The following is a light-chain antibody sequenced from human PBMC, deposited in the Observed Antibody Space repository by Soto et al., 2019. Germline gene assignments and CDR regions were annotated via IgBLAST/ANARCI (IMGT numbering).Light chain of an antibody. J-gene: IGKJ4*01. CDR2: KAS. V-gene: IGKV1-5*03. Sequence: DIQMTQSPSTLSASVGDRVTITCRASQSISSWLAWYQQKPGKVSKLLIYKASSLESGVPSRFSGSGSGTEFTLTISSLQPDDFATYYCQQYNNYVTFGGGTKVEIK. CDR1: QSISSW. CDR3: QQYNNYVT.